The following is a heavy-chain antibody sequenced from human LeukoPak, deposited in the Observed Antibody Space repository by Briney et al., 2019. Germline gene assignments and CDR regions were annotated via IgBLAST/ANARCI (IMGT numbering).Heavy chain of an antibody. CDR3: AFVPWTTVTTIDY. D-gene: IGHD4-17*01. V-gene: IGHV3-48*02. Sequence: GGSLRLSCAASGFTFSSYSMNWVRQAPGKGLEWVSYISSSSSAIYYADSVKGRFTISRDNAKNSLYLQKNSLRDEDTAVYYCAFVPWTTVTTIDYWGQGTLVTVSS. CDR1: GFTFSSYS. CDR2: ISSSSSAI. J-gene: IGHJ4*02.